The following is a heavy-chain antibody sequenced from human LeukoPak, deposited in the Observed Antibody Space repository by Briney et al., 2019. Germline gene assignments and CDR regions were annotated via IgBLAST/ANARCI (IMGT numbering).Heavy chain of an antibody. CDR1: GGSISSSSYY. Sequence: TASETLSLTCTVSGGSISSSSYYWGWSRQPPGKGLEWIGSIYYSGSTYYNPSLKSRVTISVDTSKNQFSLKLSSVTAADTAVYYCASHAGVVRTFDYWGQGTLVTVSS. V-gene: IGHV4-39*01. D-gene: IGHD3-10*01. CDR2: IYYSGST. CDR3: ASHAGVVRTFDY. J-gene: IGHJ4*02.